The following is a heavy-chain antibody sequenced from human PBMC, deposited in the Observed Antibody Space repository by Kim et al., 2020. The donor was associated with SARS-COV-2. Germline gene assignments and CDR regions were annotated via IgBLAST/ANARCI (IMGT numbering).Heavy chain of an antibody. CDR2: IYYSGST. D-gene: IGHD3-3*01. CDR1: GGSISSYY. Sequence: SETLSLTCTVSGGSISSYYWSWIRQPPGKGLEWIGYIYYSGSTNYNPSLKSRVTISVDTSKNQFSLKLSSVTAADTAVYYCARGFWSGYSNFDYWGQGTLVTVSS. J-gene: IGHJ4*02. V-gene: IGHV4-59*01. CDR3: ARGFWSGYSNFDY.